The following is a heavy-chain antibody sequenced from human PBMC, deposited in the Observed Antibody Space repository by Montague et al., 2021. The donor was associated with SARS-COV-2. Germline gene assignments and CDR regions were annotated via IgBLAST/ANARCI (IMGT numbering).Heavy chain of an antibody. CDR1: RDSISSHNYF. V-gene: IGHV4-39*07. CDR2: VDYSGLN. D-gene: IGHD3-10*01. Sequence: SETLSLTCTVSRDSISSHNYFWAWIRQSPGKGLEWIGSVDYSGLNFYNPSLESRVTISVDTSKKQFSLKVNSVTAADTAVYYCAKDGEALAWGTFDIWGQGTMVTVSS. CDR3: AKDGEALAWGTFDI. J-gene: IGHJ3*02.